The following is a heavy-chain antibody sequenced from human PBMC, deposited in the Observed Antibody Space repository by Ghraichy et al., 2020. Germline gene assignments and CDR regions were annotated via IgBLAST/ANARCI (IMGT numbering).Heavy chain of an antibody. V-gene: IGHV1-2*02. CDR3: ARQGGLDIVVVPAATPRFDP. Sequence: ASVKVSCKASGYTFTGYYMHWVRQAPGQGLEWMGWINPNSGGTNYAQKFQGRVTMTRDTSISTAYMELSRLRSDDTAVYYCARQGGLDIVVVPAATPRFDPWGQGTLVTVSS. CDR2: INPNSGGT. CDR1: GYTFTGYY. J-gene: IGHJ5*02. D-gene: IGHD2-2*03.